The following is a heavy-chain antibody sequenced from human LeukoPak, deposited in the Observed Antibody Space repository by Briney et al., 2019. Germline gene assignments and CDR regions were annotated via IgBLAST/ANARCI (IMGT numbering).Heavy chain of an antibody. D-gene: IGHD6-19*01. J-gene: IGHJ4*02. CDR2: INHSGST. V-gene: IGHV4-34*01. CDR3: ARLVGVAGTIDY. CDR1: GGSFSGYY. Sequence: SETLSLTCAVYGGSFSGYYWSWIRQPPGKGLEWIGEINHSGSTYYNPSLKSRVTISVDTSKNQFSLKLSSVTAADTAVYYCARLVGVAGTIDYWGQGTLVTVSS.